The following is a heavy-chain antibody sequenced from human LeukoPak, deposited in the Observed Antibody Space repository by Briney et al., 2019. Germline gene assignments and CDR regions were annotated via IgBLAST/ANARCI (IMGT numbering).Heavy chain of an antibody. CDR3: ARGGTVTYDY. CDR2: IYHSGST. D-gene: IGHD4-11*01. J-gene: IGHJ4*02. V-gene: IGHV4-30-2*01. Sequence: SQTLSLTCTVSGGSISSGGYYWSWIRQPPGKGLEWIGYIYHSGSTYYNPSLKSRVTISVDRSKNQFSLKLSSVTAADTAVYYCARGGTVTYDYWGQGTLVTVSS. CDR1: GGSISSGGYY.